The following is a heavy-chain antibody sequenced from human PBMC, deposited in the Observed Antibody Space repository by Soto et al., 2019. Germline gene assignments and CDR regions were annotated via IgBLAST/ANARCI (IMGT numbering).Heavy chain of an antibody. CDR3: GTLRVLEWLLTDFDY. CDR1: VFTFSSYG. CDR2: ISYDGSNK. D-gene: IGHD3-3*01. Sequence: GGSLRLSCAASVFTFSSYGMLWVRQAPGKGLEWVAVISYDGSNKYYADSLKGRFTISRDNSKNTLYLQMNSLRAEDTAVYYCGTLRVLEWLLTDFDYWGQGTLVTVSS. V-gene: IGHV3-30*03. J-gene: IGHJ4*02.